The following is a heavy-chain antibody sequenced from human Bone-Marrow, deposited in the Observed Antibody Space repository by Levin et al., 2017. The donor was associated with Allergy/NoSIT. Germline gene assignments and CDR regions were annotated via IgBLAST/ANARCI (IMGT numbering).Heavy chain of an antibody. Sequence: GGSLRLSCAASGFTVNNNYMTWVRQAPGKGLEWVSLIYSVGSTYYADSVKGRFTISRDSSKNTVYLQMNNLRAEDTAVYYCARDVPVTDLGYWGQGTLGTVSS. V-gene: IGHV3-53*01. CDR3: ARDVPVTDLGY. CDR2: IYSVGST. D-gene: IGHD7-27*01. CDR1: GFTVNNNY. J-gene: IGHJ4*02.